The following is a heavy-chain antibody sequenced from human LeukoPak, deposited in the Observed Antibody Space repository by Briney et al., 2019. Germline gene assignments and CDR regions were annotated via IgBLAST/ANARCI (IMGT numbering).Heavy chain of an antibody. Sequence: PGGSLRLSCAASGFTFSSYWMSSVRQAPGKGLEWVANIKQDGSEKYYVDSVKGRFTISRDNAKNSLYLQMNSLRAEDTAVYYCARVTYYDFWSGYSDYWGQGTLVTVSS. CDR1: GFTFSSYW. CDR2: IKQDGSEK. CDR3: ARVTYYDFWSGYSDY. D-gene: IGHD3-3*01. J-gene: IGHJ4*02. V-gene: IGHV3-7*01.